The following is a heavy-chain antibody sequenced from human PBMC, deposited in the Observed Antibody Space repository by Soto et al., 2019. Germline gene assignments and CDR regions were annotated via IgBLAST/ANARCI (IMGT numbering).Heavy chain of an antibody. CDR2: IYYAGST. J-gene: IGHJ4*02. D-gene: IGHD6-13*01. V-gene: IGHV4-39*07. Sequence: SETLSLTCTVSGASVITTNYYWAWIRQPPGKGLEWIGTIYYAGSTYNNPSLKSRVTISVDTSKNQFSLKLSSVTAADTAVYFCAAGEASSRNLAPYYLDFWGQGTLVTVSS. CDR1: GASVITTNYY. CDR3: AAGEASSRNLAPYYLDF.